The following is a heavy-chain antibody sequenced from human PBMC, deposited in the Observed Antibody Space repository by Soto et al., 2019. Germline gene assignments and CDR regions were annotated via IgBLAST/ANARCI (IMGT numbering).Heavy chain of an antibody. D-gene: IGHD3-3*01. Sequence: KPSETLSLTCTVSGGSVSSGSYYWSWIRQPPGKGLEWIGYIYYSGSTNYNPSLKSRVTISVDTSKNQFSLKLSSVTAADTAVYYCARGSSGNYDFWSGYPTTYYYYGMDVWGQGTTVTVSS. V-gene: IGHV4-61*01. CDR3: ARGSSGNYDFWSGYPTTYYYYGMDV. CDR1: GGSVSSGSYY. CDR2: IYYSGST. J-gene: IGHJ6*02.